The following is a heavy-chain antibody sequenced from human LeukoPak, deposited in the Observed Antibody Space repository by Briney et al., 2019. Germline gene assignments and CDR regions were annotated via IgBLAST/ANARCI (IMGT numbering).Heavy chain of an antibody. CDR3: ARHELMRYFDSPFDS. CDR2: IFYSGST. Sequence: PSETLSLTCTVSGGSISNFYWSWIRQPPGKGLEWIGYIFYSGSTNYNPSLKSRVTISVDTSKNQFSLKLSSVTAADTAVYYCARHELMRYFDSPFDSWGQGTLVTVSS. D-gene: IGHD3-9*01. CDR1: GGSISNFY. V-gene: IGHV4-59*08. J-gene: IGHJ4*02.